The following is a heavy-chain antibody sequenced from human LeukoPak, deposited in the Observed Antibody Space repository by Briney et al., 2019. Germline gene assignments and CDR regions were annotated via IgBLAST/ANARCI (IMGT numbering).Heavy chain of an antibody. CDR1: GFIFSSYA. J-gene: IGHJ4*02. CDR2: ISDSGGRT. D-gene: IGHD3-22*01. V-gene: IGHV3-23*01. CDR3: AKDSYDNSI. Sequence: GGSLRLSCAASGFIFSSYAMSWVRQAPGKGLEWVSTISDSGGRTFYADSVKGRFTISRDNSKNTLYLQMHSLRAEDTAVYYCAKDSYDNSIWGQGTLVTVSS.